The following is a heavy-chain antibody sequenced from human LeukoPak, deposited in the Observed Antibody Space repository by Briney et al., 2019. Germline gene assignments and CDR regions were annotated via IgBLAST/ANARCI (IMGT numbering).Heavy chain of an antibody. CDR1: GFTFSNYG. Sequence: GGSLRLSCAASGFTFSNYGMHWVRQAPGKALEWVAVIWYDGSNKYYADSVKGRFTISRDNSKNTLYLQMNSQRADDTAVYHCARGYGSGSYPIDYWGQGTLVTVSS. V-gene: IGHV3-33*01. CDR3: ARGYGSGSYPIDY. CDR2: IWYDGSNK. D-gene: IGHD3-10*01. J-gene: IGHJ4*02.